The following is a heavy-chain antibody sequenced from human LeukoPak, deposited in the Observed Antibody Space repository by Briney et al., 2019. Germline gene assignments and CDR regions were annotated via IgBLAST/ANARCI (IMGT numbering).Heavy chain of an antibody. J-gene: IGHJ6*02. Sequence: SETLSLTCTVSGGSIISSDYHGGWVRQPPGKGLEWIGTISYSGNTDYNPSLKSRVTISVDRSKNQFSLKLSSVTAADTAVYYCARVTAVTGEMDVWGQGTTVTVSS. CDR1: GGSIISSDYH. V-gene: IGHV4-39*07. CDR2: ISYSGNT. CDR3: ARVTAVTGEMDV. D-gene: IGHD4-17*01.